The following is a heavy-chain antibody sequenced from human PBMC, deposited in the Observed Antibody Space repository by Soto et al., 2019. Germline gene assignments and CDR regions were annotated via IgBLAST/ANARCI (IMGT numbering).Heavy chain of an antibody. CDR2: ITGSGSST. CDR3: AKGLPRGGWY. CDR1: GFTFSTYA. V-gene: IGHV3-23*01. Sequence: VQLLGSGGGLVQPGGSLRLSCAGSGFTFSTYAMSWVRQAPGKGLEWVSAITGSGSSTNYADSVKGRFTISRDNSKNTLYLQMNSLRAEDTAVYYCAKGLPRGGWYWGQGTMVTVSS. J-gene: IGHJ3*01. D-gene: IGHD6-19*01.